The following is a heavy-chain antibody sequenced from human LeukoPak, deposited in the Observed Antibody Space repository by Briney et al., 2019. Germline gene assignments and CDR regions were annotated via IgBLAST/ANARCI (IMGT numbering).Heavy chain of an antibody. D-gene: IGHD1-26*01. V-gene: IGHV3-7*03. J-gene: IGHJ6*02. CDR1: GFTFSDYW. CDR2: IKQDGSEK. CDR3: ARERWDLISNKYYYYGLDV. Sequence: PGGSLRLSCAASGFTFSDYWMNRVRQASGRGLEWVASIKQDGSEKYYVDSVKGRFSISRDNAKNSLYLQMNSLTADDTAVYYCARERWDLISNKYYYYGLDVWGQGTTVTVSS.